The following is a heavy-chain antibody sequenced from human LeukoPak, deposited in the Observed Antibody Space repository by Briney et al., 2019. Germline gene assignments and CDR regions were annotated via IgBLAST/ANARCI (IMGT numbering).Heavy chain of an antibody. CDR1: GLSFTIHS. CDR3: ALSTYSSSPS. D-gene: IGHD6-6*01. Sequence: PGGSLRLSCAVSGLSFTIHSLRWVCQAPGKGLEWVANINQDESKKYYVASVEGRFTISRDNAKNSLYLQMDSLRPHAPALYYSALSTYSSSPSWGQGTLVTVSS. J-gene: IGHJ5*02. CDR2: INQDESKK. V-gene: IGHV3-7*01.